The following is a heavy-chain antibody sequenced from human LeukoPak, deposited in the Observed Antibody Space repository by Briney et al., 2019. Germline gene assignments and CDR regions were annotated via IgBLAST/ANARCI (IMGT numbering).Heavy chain of an antibody. Sequence: ASVKVSCKASGYTFTGYYMHWVRQAPGQGLEWMGWISAYNGNTNYAQKLQGRVTMTTDTSTSTAYMELRSLRSDDTAVYYCARGNSYSQYQLLFDYWGQGTLVTVSS. D-gene: IGHD2-2*01. CDR3: ARGNSYSQYQLLFDY. J-gene: IGHJ4*02. V-gene: IGHV1-18*04. CDR2: ISAYNGNT. CDR1: GYTFTGYY.